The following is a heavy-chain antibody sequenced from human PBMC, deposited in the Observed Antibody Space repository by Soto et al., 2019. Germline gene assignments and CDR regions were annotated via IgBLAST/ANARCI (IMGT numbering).Heavy chain of an antibody. CDR3: ARPGIAAACKRGYYYGMDV. J-gene: IGHJ6*02. D-gene: IGHD6-13*01. V-gene: IGHV1-69*01. CDR1: GGTFSSYA. Sequence: QVQLVQSGAEVKKPGSSVKVSCKASGGTFSSYAISWVRQAPGQGLEWMGGIIPIFGTANYAQKFQGRVKVTTDESTSTAYMELSSLRSEDTAVYYCARPGIAAACKRGYYYGMDVWGQGTTVTVSS. CDR2: IIPIFGTA.